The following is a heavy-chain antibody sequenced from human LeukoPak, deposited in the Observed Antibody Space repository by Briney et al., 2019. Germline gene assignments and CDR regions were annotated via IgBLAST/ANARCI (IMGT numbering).Heavy chain of an antibody. CDR3: ARVTGSYSDYYYYYYMDV. CDR2: IYYSGST. Sequence: WETLSLTCTVSGGSISSYYWSWIRQPPGKGLEWIGYIYYSGSTNYNPSLKSRVTISVDTSKNQFSLKLSSVTAADTAVYYCARVTGSYSDYYYYYYMDVWGKGTTVTVSS. CDR1: GGSISSYY. D-gene: IGHD3-10*01. J-gene: IGHJ6*03. V-gene: IGHV4-59*01.